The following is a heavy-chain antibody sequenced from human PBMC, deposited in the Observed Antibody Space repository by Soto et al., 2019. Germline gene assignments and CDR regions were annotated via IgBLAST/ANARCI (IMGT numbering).Heavy chain of an antibody. J-gene: IGHJ6*02. CDR2: ISAYNGNT. CDR1: GYTFTSYG. V-gene: IGHV1-18*01. D-gene: IGHD6-6*01. Sequence: GASVKVSCKASGYTFTSYGISWVRQAPGQGLEWMGWISAYNGNTNYAQKLQCRVTMTTDTSTSTAYMELRSLRSDDTAVYYCARDHSSSPPNYYYYYGMDVWGQGTTVTVSS. CDR3: ARDHSSSPPNYYYYYGMDV.